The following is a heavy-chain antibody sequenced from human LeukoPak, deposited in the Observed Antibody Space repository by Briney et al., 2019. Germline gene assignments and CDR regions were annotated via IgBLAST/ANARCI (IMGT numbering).Heavy chain of an antibody. J-gene: IGHJ4*02. CDR1: GFTLSGYY. V-gene: IGHV3-11*01. CDR2: SGSSGTTI. Sequence: PGGSLRLSCAASGFTLSGYYMSWIRQAPGKGLEWVSYSGSSGTTIYYADSVKGRFAISRDNAKNSLYLQMNSLRAEDTAVYYCARRRDFIDYWGQGTLVTVSS. D-gene: IGHD3/OR15-3a*01. CDR3: ARRRDFIDY.